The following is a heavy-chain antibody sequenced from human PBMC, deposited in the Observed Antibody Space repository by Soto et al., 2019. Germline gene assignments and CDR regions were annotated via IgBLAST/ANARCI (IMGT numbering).Heavy chain of an antibody. V-gene: IGHV5-51*01. CDR2: IYPGDSDT. Sequence: PGESLTISCTCSGDSFARYWIGWVRQMPGKGLEWMGIIYPGDSDTRYSPSFQGQVTISADKSISTAYLQWSSLKASDTAMYYCASTSGVVVPAATHYYYYGMDVWGQGTTVPVSS. CDR3: ASTSGVVVPAATHYYYYGMDV. J-gene: IGHJ6*02. D-gene: IGHD2-2*01. CDR1: GDSFARYW.